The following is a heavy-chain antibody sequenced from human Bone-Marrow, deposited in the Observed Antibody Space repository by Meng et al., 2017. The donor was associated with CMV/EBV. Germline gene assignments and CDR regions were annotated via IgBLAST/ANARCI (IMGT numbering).Heavy chain of an antibody. D-gene: IGHD3-3*01. CDR3: ARAWFLEWLSPNWFDP. Sequence: GSLRLSCAVYGGSFSGYYWSWIRQPPGKGLEWIGEINHSGSTNYNPSLKSRVTISVDTSKNQFSLKLSSVTAADTAVYYCARAWFLEWLSPNWFDPWGQGTLVTVSS. J-gene: IGHJ5*02. V-gene: IGHV4-34*01. CDR1: GGSFSGYY. CDR2: INHSGST.